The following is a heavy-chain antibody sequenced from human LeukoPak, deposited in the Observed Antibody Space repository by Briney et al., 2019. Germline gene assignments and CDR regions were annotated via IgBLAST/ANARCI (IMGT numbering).Heavy chain of an antibody. CDR1: GYSISSGYY. J-gene: IGHJ4*02. CDR3: AREISSSSTGFDY. D-gene: IGHD6-13*01. CDR2: IYHSGST. V-gene: IGHV4-38-2*02. Sequence: SDTLSLTCAVSGYSISSGYYWGWIRQPPGKGLEWIGSIYHSGSTYYNPSLKSRVTISVDTSKNQFSLKLSSVTAADTAVYYCAREISSSSTGFDYWGQGTLVTVSS.